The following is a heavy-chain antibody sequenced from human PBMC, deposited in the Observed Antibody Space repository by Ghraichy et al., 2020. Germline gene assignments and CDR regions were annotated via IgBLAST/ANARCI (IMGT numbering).Heavy chain of an antibody. J-gene: IGHJ6*02. CDR2: ISWNSGST. V-gene: IGHV3-9*01. D-gene: IGHD3-3*01. CDR1: GFKFEDYV. Sequence: LRLSCAASGFKFEDYVMHWVRQAPGKGLEWVSGISWNSGSTGYADSVKGRFTISRDNAKNSLFLQMNSLRSEDTALYYCAKDLTIFAGAMDVWGQGTTVTVSS. CDR3: AKDLTIFAGAMDV.